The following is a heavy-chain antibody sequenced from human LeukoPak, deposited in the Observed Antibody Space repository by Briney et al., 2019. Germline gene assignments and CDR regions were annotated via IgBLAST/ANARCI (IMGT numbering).Heavy chain of an antibody. CDR1: GYIFTGYY. CDR2: INPNSGGT. J-gene: IGHJ4*02. CDR3: TRTPGRNNAWYEPSDY. D-gene: IGHD6-13*01. Sequence: ASVKVSCKASGYIFTGYYMHWVRQAPGQGLEWMGWINPNSGGTDYAQKFQGRVTMTRDTSINTAYMELSRLKSDDTAVYYCTRTPGRNNAWYEPSDYWGQGTLVTVSS. V-gene: IGHV1-2*02.